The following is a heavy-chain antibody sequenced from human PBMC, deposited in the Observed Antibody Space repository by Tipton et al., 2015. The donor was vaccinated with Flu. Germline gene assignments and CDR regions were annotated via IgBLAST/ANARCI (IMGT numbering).Heavy chain of an antibody. V-gene: IGHV4-39*07. J-gene: IGHJ4*02. D-gene: IGHD3-10*01. Sequence: TLSLTCTVSGDSISSSSYYWGWIRQPPGKGLEWIGSVPYSGSTYYNPSLKSRVIITVDTSKNQFSLKLTSVTAADTTVYYCGRSYYYGSGSYYNRAFDYWGQGTRVTVST. CDR3: GRSYYYGSGSYYNRAFDY. CDR1: GDSISSSSYY. CDR2: VPYSGST.